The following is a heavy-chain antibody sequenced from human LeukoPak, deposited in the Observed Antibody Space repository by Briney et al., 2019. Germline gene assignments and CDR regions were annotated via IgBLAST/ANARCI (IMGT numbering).Heavy chain of an antibody. D-gene: IGHD6-19*01. CDR3: ASRVNSAWSFDY. V-gene: IGHV3-74*01. CDR2: ISSDGSGT. Sequence: GGSLRLSCAASGFTFSTYWMHWARQAPGKGLVWVSRISSDGSGTSYADSVKGRFTISRDNAKNTLHLQMNSLRGEDTAMYYCASRVNSAWSFDYWGQGTLVTVSS. J-gene: IGHJ4*02. CDR1: GFTFSTYW.